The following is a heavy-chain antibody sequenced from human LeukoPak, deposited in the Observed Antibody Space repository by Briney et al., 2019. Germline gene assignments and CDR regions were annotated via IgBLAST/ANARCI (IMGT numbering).Heavy chain of an antibody. J-gene: IGHJ3*02. CDR2: ISSSSSYI. V-gene: IGHV3-21*01. Sequence: GGSLRLSCAASGFTFSSYSMNWVRQAPGKGLDWVSSISSSSSYIYYADSVKGRFTISRDNAKNSLYLQMNSLRAEDTAVYYCASATRYYDSSGWGAFDIWGQGTMVTVSS. CDR3: ASATRYYDSSGWGAFDI. CDR1: GFTFSSYS. D-gene: IGHD3-22*01.